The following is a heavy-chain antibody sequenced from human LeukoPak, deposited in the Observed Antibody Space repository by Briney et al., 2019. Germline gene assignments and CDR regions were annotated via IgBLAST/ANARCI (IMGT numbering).Heavy chain of an antibody. V-gene: IGHV4-39*01. Sequence: PSETLSLTCTVSGGSISSGTYYWGWIRQPPGKGLEWIGSIYYSGTTYYNPSLKSRAITSIDTSRNQFSLRLSSVTAADMAMYYCARQKAYSDYVADWGQGTLVTVSS. CDR1: GGSISSGTYY. CDR3: ARQKAYSDYVAD. CDR2: IYYSGTT. J-gene: IGHJ4*02. D-gene: IGHD4-11*01.